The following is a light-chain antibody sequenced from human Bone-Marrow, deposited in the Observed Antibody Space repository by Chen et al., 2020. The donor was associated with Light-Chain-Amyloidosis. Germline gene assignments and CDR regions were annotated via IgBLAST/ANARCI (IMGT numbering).Light chain of an antibody. V-gene: IGLV3-21*02. CDR1: NLGSTS. CDR3: QVWDRSSDRPV. J-gene: IGLJ3*02. Sequence: SYVLTQPSSASVAPGQTSTIACGGHNLGSTSVHWYQQTPGQAPLLVVYDDSDRPSGIPERLSGSNSWNTATLTISRVEAGDEADYYCQVWDRSSDRPVFGGGTKLTVL. CDR2: DDS.